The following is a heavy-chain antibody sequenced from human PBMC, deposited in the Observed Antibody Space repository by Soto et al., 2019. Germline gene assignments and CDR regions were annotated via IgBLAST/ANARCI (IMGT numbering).Heavy chain of an antibody. CDR2: INPSGGNT. V-gene: IGHV1-46*01. CDR1: GYTFTSDY. CDR3: ARGSGTDHYYYDGMDV. Sequence: QVQLVQSGAEVKKPGASVKVSGKAAGYTFTSDYMHWVRQSHGHGLEWMGIINPSGGNTSYAQKSQGRVTMTRATSSSTVYMELSRLRSEDTAVYYCARGSGTDHYYYDGMDVCGQGTTVTVSS. D-gene: IGHD1-26*01. J-gene: IGHJ6*02.